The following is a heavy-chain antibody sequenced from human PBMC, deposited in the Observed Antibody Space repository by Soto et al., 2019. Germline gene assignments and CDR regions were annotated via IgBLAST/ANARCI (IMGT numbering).Heavy chain of an antibody. CDR2: IRSKANSYAT. D-gene: IGHD6-6*01. J-gene: IGHJ4*02. V-gene: IGHV3-73*02. CDR3: VRRSSSSDSVD. CDR1: GFTFSGSA. Sequence: EVQLVESGGGVVQPGGSLKLSCAASGFTFSGSAMHWVLQASGKGLEWVGRIRSKANSYATVYAASVKGRFTISRDDSKNTAYLLMNSLKTEDTALYYCVRRSSSSDSVDWGQGTLVTV.